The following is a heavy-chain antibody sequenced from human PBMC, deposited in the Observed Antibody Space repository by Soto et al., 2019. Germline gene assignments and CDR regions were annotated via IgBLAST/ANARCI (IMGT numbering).Heavy chain of an antibody. D-gene: IGHD6-19*01. CDR3: ARARGSGWSPFDY. V-gene: IGHV4-39*07. Sequence: SETMSLTCTIAGDSISISSDYWAWIRQPPGKGLEWIGNMYHSGSTYNNPSLKSRVTISVDKSKNQFSLKLSSVTAADTAVYYCARARGSGWSPFDYWGQGTLVTVSS. J-gene: IGHJ4*02. CDR2: MYHSGST. CDR1: GDSISISSDY.